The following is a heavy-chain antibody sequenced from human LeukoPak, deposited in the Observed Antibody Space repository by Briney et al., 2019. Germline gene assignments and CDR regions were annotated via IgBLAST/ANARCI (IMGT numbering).Heavy chain of an antibody. CDR2: TSAINCHT. V-gene: IGHV1-18*01. D-gene: IGHD2-2*01. J-gene: IGHJ5*02. CDR3: ARVGVVVPSAWFDP. CDR1: GYNFGIFG. Sequence: EASVKVSCKASGYNFGIFGMSWVRHAPGRGLEWMGWTSAINCHTKHTQNLQGRGTMTTDTSTSTAYMELRSLRSDDTAVYYCARVGVVVPSAWFDPWGQGAMVTVSS.